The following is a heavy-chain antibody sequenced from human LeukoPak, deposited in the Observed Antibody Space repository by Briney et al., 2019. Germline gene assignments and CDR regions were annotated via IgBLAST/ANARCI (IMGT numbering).Heavy chain of an antibody. D-gene: IGHD3-16*01. V-gene: IGHV3-30-3*01. CDR1: GFTFSSYA. CDR2: ISYDGSNK. Sequence: GGSLRLSCAASGFTFSSYAMHWVRQAPGKGLEWVAVISYDGSNKYYADSVKGRFTISRDNSKNTLYLQMNSLRAEDTAVYYCARMILGYFDYWGQGALVTVSS. J-gene: IGHJ4*02. CDR3: ARMILGYFDY.